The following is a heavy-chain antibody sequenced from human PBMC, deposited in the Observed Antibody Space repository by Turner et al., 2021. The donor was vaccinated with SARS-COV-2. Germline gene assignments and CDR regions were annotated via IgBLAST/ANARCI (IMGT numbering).Heavy chain of an antibody. V-gene: IGHV3-66*01. CDR3: VKDWVPVGVTRANWLDP. J-gene: IGHJ5*02. CDR1: GFTVSSNY. D-gene: IGHD2-21*02. CDR2: SYSGGRT. Sequence: EVQLLVSGGGLFQPLRSLRLSCTAAGFTVSSNYMSWVRQAPGEGLEWVSISYSGGRTYYADSVKGRFIISRDNSKNTLYLQMNSLRAEDTAVYYRVKDWVPVGVTRANWLDPWGQGTLVTVSS.